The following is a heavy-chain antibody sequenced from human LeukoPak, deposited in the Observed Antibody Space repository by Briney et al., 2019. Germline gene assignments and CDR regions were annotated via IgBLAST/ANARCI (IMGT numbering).Heavy chain of an antibody. CDR1: GFTFSSYG. CDR2: IWYDGSNK. V-gene: IGHV3-33*01. D-gene: IGHD5-24*01. Sequence: GGSLRLSCAASGFTFSSYGMHWVRQAPGKGLEWVAVIWYDGSNKYYADSVKGRFTIPRDNSKNTLYLQMNSLRAEDTAVYYCARAMANDAFDIWGQGTMVTVSS. J-gene: IGHJ3*02. CDR3: ARAMANDAFDI.